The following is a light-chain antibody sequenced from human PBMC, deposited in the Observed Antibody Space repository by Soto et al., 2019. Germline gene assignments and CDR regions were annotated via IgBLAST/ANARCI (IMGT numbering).Light chain of an antibody. J-gene: IGKJ1*01. V-gene: IGKV3-20*01. CDR3: QQHGSSPWT. CDR1: QNLGTLY. Sequence: ETVLTQSPGSLSLSLGERGTLSCRASQNLGTLYLAWFQQKSGQAPRLLIYSASRRATGIPDRFTGSGSGTDFTLTINRVEPEDFAVYYCQQHGSSPWTFGQGTKVDIK. CDR2: SAS.